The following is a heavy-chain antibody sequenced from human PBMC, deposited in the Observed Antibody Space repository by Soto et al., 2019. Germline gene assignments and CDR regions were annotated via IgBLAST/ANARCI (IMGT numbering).Heavy chain of an antibody. V-gene: IGHV3-23*01. D-gene: IGHD6-19*01. CDR2: ISGSGGRT. J-gene: IGHJ1*01. CDR3: AQNVPRLAVAPAV. CDR1: GFTFSSYA. Sequence: GGSLRLSCAASGFTFSSYAMSWVRQAPGKGLKWVSAISGSGGRTYYADSVKGRFTLSRDNSKNTVYLQMNSLRAEDTAIYYFAQNVPRLAVAPAVWRQGTLVTVPP.